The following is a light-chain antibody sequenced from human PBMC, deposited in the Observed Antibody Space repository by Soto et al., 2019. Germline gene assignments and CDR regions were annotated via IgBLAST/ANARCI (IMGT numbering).Light chain of an antibody. CDR3: GTWDSGLSAV. Sequence: QSVLTQPPSVSAAPGQKVTISCSGSRSNIGNNYVSWYQQLPGTAPKLLIYENNKRPSGIPDRFSGSKSGTSATLGITGLQTGDEADYYCGTWDSGLSAVFGGGTKVTVL. J-gene: IGLJ3*02. CDR1: RSNIGNNY. CDR2: ENN. V-gene: IGLV1-51*02.